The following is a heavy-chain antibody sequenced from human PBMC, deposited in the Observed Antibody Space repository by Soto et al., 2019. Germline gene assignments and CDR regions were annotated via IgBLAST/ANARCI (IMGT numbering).Heavy chain of an antibody. CDR2: IIPVFGLV. Sequence: QVHLLLQSGAEVKKPGSSVKVSCKASGGTPSNSAISWVRQAPGQGLEWMGGIIPVFGLVMYAQNFQGRVTITADESTNTAYMELSSLRPEDTAVYYCAGGRIVVVGSRAYYGMDVWGQGTTVTVSS. J-gene: IGHJ6*02. V-gene: IGHV1-69*01. D-gene: IGHD3-22*01. CDR3: AGGRIVVVGSRAYYGMDV. CDR1: GGTPSNSA.